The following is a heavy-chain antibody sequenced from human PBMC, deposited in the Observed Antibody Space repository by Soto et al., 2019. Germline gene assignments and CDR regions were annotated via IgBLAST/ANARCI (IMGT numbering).Heavy chain of an antibody. CDR1: GASVSSGGSY. CDR2: IYYSGST. CDR3: AKRFDP. V-gene: IGHV4-31*03. Sequence: SETLSLTCTVSGASVSSGGSYWSWIRQHPGKGLEWIGYIYYSGSTYYNPSLKIRVTISIDTSKNQFSLKLSSVTAADTAVYYCAKRFDPWGQGTLVTVS. J-gene: IGHJ5*02.